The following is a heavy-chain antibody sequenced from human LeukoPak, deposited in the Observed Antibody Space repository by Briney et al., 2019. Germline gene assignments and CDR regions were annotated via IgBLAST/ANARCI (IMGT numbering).Heavy chain of an antibody. CDR3: ARRRDSSSDAFDI. CDR1: GGSISSYY. V-gene: IGHV4-59*08. Sequence: SETLSLTCTVSGGSISSYYWSWIRQPPGKGLEWIGYIYYSGSTNYNPSLKSRVTISVDTSKNQFSLKLSSVTAADTAVYYCARRRDSSSDAFDIWGQGTMVTVSS. D-gene: IGHD6-6*01. J-gene: IGHJ3*02. CDR2: IYYSGST.